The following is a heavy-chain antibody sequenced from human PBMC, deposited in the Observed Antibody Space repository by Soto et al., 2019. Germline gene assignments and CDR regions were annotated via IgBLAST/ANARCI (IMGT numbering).Heavy chain of an antibody. D-gene: IGHD3-3*01. CDR1: GYTFTSYG. V-gene: IGHV1-18*01. Sequence: GASVNVSCKASGYTFTSYGISWVRQAPGQGLERMGWISAYNGNTNYAQKLQGRVTMTTDTSTSPAYMELRSLRSDDTAVYYCASTGNTIFGVVIILYSWGQGTLVTVSS. CDR3: ASTGNTIFGVVIILYS. J-gene: IGHJ4*02. CDR2: ISAYNGNT.